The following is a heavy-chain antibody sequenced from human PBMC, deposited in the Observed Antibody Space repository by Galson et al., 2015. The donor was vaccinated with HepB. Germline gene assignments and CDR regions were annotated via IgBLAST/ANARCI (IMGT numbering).Heavy chain of an antibody. CDR3: AKAFDRAGGAFDI. CDR1: GFTFSTYG. V-gene: IGHV3-30*18. J-gene: IGHJ3*02. D-gene: IGHD3-22*01. Sequence: LRLSCAASGFTFSTYGMHWVRQAPGKGLEWVAVISYDGYNKYYPDSVKGRFTISRDNSKNTLYLQMSRLAAEDTAVYYCAKAFDRAGGAFDIWGQGTMVTVSS. CDR2: ISYDGYNK.